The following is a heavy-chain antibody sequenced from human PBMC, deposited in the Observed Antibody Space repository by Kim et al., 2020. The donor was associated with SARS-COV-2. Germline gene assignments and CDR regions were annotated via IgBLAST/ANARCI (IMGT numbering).Heavy chain of an antibody. J-gene: IGHJ6*02. CDR1: GFTFSSYE. CDR2: ISSSGSTR. V-gene: IGHV3-48*03. Sequence: GGSLRLSCAASGFTFSSYEMNWVRQAPGKGLEWVSYISSSGSTRYYADSVKGRFTISRDNAKNSLYLQMNSLRAEDTAVYYCARVSPHYYYYGMDVWGQGTTVTVSS. CDR3: ARVSPHYYYYGMDV.